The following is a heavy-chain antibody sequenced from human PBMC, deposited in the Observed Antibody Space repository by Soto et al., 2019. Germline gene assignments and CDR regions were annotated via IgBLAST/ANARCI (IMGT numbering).Heavy chain of an antibody. J-gene: IGHJ4*02. D-gene: IGHD4-17*01. CDR1: GYSFTSYG. CDR2: LSGYNGNT. Sequence: ASVKVSCKTSGYSFTSYGISWVRQAPGQGLEWMEWLSGYNGNTNYAQRLQGRVTLTTDTSATTAYMELRSLRSDDTAVYYCARGSYDYGDYDPSVENFDHWGQGTLVTVSS. CDR3: ARGSYDYGDYDPSVENFDH. V-gene: IGHV1-18*04.